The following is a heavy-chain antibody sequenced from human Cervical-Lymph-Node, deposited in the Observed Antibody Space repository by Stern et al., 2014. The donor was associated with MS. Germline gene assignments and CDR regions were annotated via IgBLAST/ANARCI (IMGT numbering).Heavy chain of an antibody. D-gene: IGHD5-12*01. Sequence: QLQLQESGPGLVKPSETLSLTCTVSGGSIRNYYWSWIRQPPGKGLEWIGYIYYSGSTNSNPSLRSRVTLSVDQSKNLLSLKPSPVTAADTAVYYCATFFRSGSSYYFDYWGQGTLVTVAS. V-gene: IGHV4-59*08. J-gene: IGHJ4*02. CDR1: GGSIRNYY. CDR2: IYYSGST. CDR3: ATFFRSGSSYYFDY.